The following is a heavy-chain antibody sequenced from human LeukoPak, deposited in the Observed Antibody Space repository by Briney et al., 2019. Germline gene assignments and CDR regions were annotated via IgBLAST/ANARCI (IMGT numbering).Heavy chain of an antibody. CDR3: ARDPNYYDFWSGYTTNNWFDP. V-gene: IGHV3-30-3*01. CDR2: ISYDGSNK. CDR1: GFTFSSYA. D-gene: IGHD3-3*01. J-gene: IGHJ5*02. Sequence: GRSLRLSCAASGFTFSSYAMHWVRQAPGKGLEWVAVISYDGSNKYYADSVKGRFTISRDNSKNTLYLQMNSLRAEGTAVYYCARDPNYYDFWSGYTTNNWFDPWGQGTLVTVSS.